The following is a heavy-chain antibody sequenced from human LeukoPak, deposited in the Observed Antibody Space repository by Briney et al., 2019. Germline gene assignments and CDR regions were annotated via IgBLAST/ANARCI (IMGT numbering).Heavy chain of an antibody. CDR1: GGSFSGYY. CDR2: INHSGST. J-gene: IGHJ4*02. Sequence: SETLSLTCAVYGGSFSGYYWSWIRQPPGKGLEWIGEINHSGSTNYNPSLKSRVTISVDTSKNQFSLKLSSVTAADTAVYYCARGGGEARMAARLSTTSWGQGTLVTVSS. V-gene: IGHV4-34*01. CDR3: ARGGGEARMAARLSTTS. D-gene: IGHD6-6*01.